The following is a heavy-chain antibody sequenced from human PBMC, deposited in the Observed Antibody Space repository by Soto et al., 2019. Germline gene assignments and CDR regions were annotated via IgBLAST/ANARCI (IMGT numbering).Heavy chain of an antibody. Sequence: QVQLVQSGAEVKMPGASVRISCKASGYTFTAYLIHWVRQAPGQGLEWMGWINAGKGYKEYAQKFQGRINITRNIPATTAYLEVTGLTLEDTAIYYCARDREAVRWFEPWGQGSLVTVSS. D-gene: IGHD6-19*01. CDR2: INAGKGYK. CDR3: ARDREAVRWFEP. V-gene: IGHV1-3*01. J-gene: IGHJ5*02. CDR1: GYTFTAYL.